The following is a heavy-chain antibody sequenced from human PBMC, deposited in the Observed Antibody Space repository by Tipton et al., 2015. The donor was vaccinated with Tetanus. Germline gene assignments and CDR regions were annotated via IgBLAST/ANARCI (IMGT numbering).Heavy chain of an antibody. D-gene: IGHD2-15*01. Sequence: TLSLTCTVSGGSISSYYWSWIRQPPGEGLEWIGYISHRGSTNYNPSLKSRVTMSVDTSKNQFSLRLSSVTAADTAVYYCARVRRGCSGGGCYSSFDPWGRGTLVTVSS. CDR2: ISHRGST. V-gene: IGHV4-59*01. CDR1: GGSISSYY. CDR3: ARVRRGCSGGGCYSSFDP. J-gene: IGHJ2*01.